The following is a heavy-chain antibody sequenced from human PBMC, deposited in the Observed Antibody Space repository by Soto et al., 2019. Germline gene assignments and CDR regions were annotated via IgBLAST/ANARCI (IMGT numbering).Heavy chain of an antibody. J-gene: IGHJ3*02. Sequence: GGSQRHSWRAYGFNIMSYAMSWVRPVPGKGLEWVSAISGSGGSAYYADSVKGRFTISRDNSKNTLYLQMNSLRAEDTAVYYCAKPVVTPHDAFDIWGQGTMVTVSS. CDR2: ISGSGGSA. D-gene: IGHD2-15*01. CDR3: AKPVVTPHDAFDI. V-gene: IGHV3-23*01. CDR1: GFNIMSYA.